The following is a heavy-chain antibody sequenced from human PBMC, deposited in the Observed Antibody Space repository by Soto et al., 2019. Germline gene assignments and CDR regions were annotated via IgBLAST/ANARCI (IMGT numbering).Heavy chain of an antibody. CDR3: ARVNMGAAYAFDI. D-gene: IGHD3-10*01. CDR2: ISSSGSYI. CDR1: GFTFSSYS. J-gene: IGHJ3*02. V-gene: IGHV3-21*01. Sequence: LRLSCAASGFTFSSYSMNWVRQAPGKGLEWVSSISSSGSYIYYADSVKGRFTISRDNAKNSLYLQMNSLRAEDTAVYYCARVNMGAAYAFDIWGQGTMVTVSS.